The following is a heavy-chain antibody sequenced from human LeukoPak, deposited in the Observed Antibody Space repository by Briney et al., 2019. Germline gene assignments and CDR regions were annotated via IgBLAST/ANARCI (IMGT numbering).Heavy chain of an antibody. CDR2: IYYSGST. CDR1: GGSISSSSYY. CDR3: ARDRSLYYYDSSGAPEV. V-gene: IGHV4-61*01. D-gene: IGHD3-22*01. Sequence: PSETLSLTCTVSGGSISSSSYYWGWIRQPPGKGLEWIGYIYYSGSTNYNPSLKSRVTISVDTSKNQFSLKLSSVTAADTAVYYCARDRSLYYYDSSGAPEVWGQGTLVTVSS. J-gene: IGHJ4*02.